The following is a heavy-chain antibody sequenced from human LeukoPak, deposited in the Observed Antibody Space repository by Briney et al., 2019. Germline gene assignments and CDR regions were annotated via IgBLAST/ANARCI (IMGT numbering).Heavy chain of an antibody. CDR2: INYSGST. Sequence: SETLSLTCAVSGGSISDYYWSWIRQPPGRGLEWIGYINYSGSTNYNPSLKSRVTISVDTSKNQFSLKVTSVTAADTAVYYCARLNGGYWGQGTLVTVSS. CDR1: GGSISDYY. J-gene: IGHJ4*02. V-gene: IGHV4-59*08. CDR3: ARLNGGY. D-gene: IGHD1-1*01.